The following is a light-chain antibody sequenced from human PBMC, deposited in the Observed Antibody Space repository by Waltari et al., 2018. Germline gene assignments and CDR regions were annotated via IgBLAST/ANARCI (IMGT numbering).Light chain of an antibody. V-gene: IGLV2-14*01. CDR2: DVS. CDR3: SSYTSSSSV. CDR1: SRDVGGYTS. Sequence: QFALTQPASVSGSPGQSITISCTGTSRDVGGYTSVAWYQQHPGKAPKLMIYDVSKRPSGVSNRFSGSKSGNTASLTISGLQAEDEADYYCSSYTSSSSVFGTGTKVTVL. J-gene: IGLJ1*01.